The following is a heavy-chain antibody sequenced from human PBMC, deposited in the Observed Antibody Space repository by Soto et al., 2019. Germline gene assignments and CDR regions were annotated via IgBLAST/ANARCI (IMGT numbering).Heavy chain of an antibody. CDR3: ATGITTKVVQTDAPDKYYFAS. CDR1: GGSFSGYY. CDR2: INHGGSS. Sequence: SDTLSVICAVYGGSFSGYYWTWIRQSPGKGLEWIGEINHGGSSNYNPSLKSRLTISVDTSKNQFSLKLSYVTAADTAVYYCATGITTKVVQTDAPDKYYFASWGRGP. D-gene: IGHD3-22*01. J-gene: IGHJ4*02. V-gene: IGHV4-34*01.